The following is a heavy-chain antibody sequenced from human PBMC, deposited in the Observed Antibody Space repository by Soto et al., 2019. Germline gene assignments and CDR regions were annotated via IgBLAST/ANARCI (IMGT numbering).Heavy chain of an antibody. CDR3: ARSLGTDRGY. V-gene: IGHV3-48*01. Sequence: EVQLVESGGGLVQPGGSLRLSCAASGFTCSSYSMNWVRQAPGKGLEWVSYISSSSSTIYYADSVKGRFTISRDNAKNSLYLQMNSLRAEDMAVYYCARSLGTDRGYWGQGTLVTVSS. D-gene: IGHD1-1*01. CDR2: ISSSSSTI. CDR1: GFTCSSYS. J-gene: IGHJ4*02.